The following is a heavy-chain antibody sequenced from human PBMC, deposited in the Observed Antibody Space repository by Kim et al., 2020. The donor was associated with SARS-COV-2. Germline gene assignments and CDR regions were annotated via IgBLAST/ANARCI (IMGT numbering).Heavy chain of an antibody. CDR1: GGSFSGYY. Sequence: SETLSLTCAVYGGSFSGYYWSWIRQSPGKGLEWIGEINHSGSTNYNPSLKSRVTISVDTSKNQFSLKLSSVTAADTAVYYCARGGEWLDSYNWFDPLGQGTLVTVSS. CDR3: ARGGEWLDSYNWFDP. J-gene: IGHJ5*02. V-gene: IGHV4-34*01. CDR2: INHSGST. D-gene: IGHD6-19*01.